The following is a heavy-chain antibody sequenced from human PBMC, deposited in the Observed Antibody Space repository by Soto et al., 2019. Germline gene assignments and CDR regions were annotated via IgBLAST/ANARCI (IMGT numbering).Heavy chain of an antibody. D-gene: IGHD2-15*01. Sequence: PGATLSLACTCLSVAIGSSSYYWGLGRQPPGKWLEWIGSIFYSGSTYYNPSLKSRVTISVDTSKNQFSLKLSSVTAADTAVYYCARHLTYCSAGSCYSDFPYYGMDVWGQGTPVS. CDR3: ARHLTYCSAGSCYSDFPYYGMDV. CDR1: SVAIGSSSYY. V-gene: IGHV4-39*01. CDR2: IFYSGST. J-gene: IGHJ6*02.